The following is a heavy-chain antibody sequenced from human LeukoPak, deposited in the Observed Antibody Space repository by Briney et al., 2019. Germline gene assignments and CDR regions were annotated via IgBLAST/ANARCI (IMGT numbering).Heavy chain of an antibody. CDR2: ISSSSRYI. CDR3: ARELGYCTSTSCFERADP. CDR1: GFSFSSYN. Sequence: GGSLRLSCAASGFSFSSYNMNWVRQAPWKGLEWVSSISSSSRYIYYADSVKGRFTISRDNTKNSLYLQMNSLRAEDTAVYYCARELGYCTSTSCFERADPWGQGTLVTVSS. J-gene: IGHJ5*02. V-gene: IGHV3-21*01. D-gene: IGHD2-2*01.